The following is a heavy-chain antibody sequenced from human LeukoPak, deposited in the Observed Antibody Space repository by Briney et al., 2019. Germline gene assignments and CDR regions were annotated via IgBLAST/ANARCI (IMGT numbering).Heavy chain of an antibody. V-gene: IGHV1-69*13. CDR2: IIPIFGTA. Sequence: ASVKVSCKASGGTFISYAISWVRQAPGQGLEWMGGIIPIFGTANYAQKFQGRVTITADESTSTAYMEPSSLRSEDTAVYYCAREGSSSWAHFDYWGQGTLVTVSS. D-gene: IGHD6-13*01. J-gene: IGHJ4*02. CDR3: AREGSSSWAHFDY. CDR1: GGTFISYA.